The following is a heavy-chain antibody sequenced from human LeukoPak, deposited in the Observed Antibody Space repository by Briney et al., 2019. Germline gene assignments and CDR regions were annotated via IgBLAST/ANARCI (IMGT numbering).Heavy chain of an antibody. CDR2: IYTSGST. J-gene: IGHJ5*02. CDR3: ARGVTIFGVVTQSFDP. Sequence: SETLSLTCTVSGGSISSGSYYWGWIRQPAGKGLEWIGRIYTSGSTDYNPSLKSRVTISIDTSKNQFSLKLSSVTAADTAVYYCARGVTIFGVVTQSFDPWGQGTLVTVSS. CDR1: GGSISSGSYY. V-gene: IGHV4-61*02. D-gene: IGHD3-3*01.